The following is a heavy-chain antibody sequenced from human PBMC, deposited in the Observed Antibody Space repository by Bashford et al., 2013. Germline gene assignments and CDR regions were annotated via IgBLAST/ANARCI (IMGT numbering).Heavy chain of an antibody. CDR3: ARAFYYDSSGSNPYYFDY. J-gene: IGHJ4*02. V-gene: IGHV1-3*01. CDR2: INAGNGNT. Sequence: ASVKVSCKASGYTFTSYAMHWVRQAPGQRLEWMGWINAGNGNTKYSQKFQGRVTITRDTSASTAYMELSSLRSEDTAVYYCARAFYYDSSGSNPYYFDYWGQGTLVTVSS. CDR1: GYTFTSYA. D-gene: IGHD3-22*01.